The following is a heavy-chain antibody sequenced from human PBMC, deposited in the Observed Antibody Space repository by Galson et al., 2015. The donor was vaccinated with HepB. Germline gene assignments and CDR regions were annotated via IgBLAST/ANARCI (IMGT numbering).Heavy chain of an antibody. J-gene: IGHJ4*02. CDR2: ISTDGSST. CDR1: GFTFSRYW. Sequence: SLRLSCAASGFTFSRYWMHWVRQGPGKGLVWVSRISTDGSSTNYADSVKGRFTISRDNAKNTLYLQMSSLRAEDSAVYYCAGGYGYTGFDLWGQGTLVTVSS. V-gene: IGHV3-74*01. D-gene: IGHD5-24*01. CDR3: AGGYGYTGFDL.